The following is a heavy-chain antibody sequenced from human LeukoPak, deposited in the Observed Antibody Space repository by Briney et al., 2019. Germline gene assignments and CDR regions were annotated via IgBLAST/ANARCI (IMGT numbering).Heavy chain of an antibody. CDR2: IYYSAST. D-gene: IGHD6-19*01. CDR1: GGSISSYY. CDR3: ASGTSSGWYGFDS. V-gene: IGHV4-59*01. J-gene: IGHJ4*02. Sequence: SETLSLTCTVSGGSISSYYWSWIRQPPGKGLEWIGYIYYSASTNYNPSLKSRVSISVDTSKNQFSLKLSSVTAADTAVYYCASGTSSGWYGFDSWGQGTLVTVSS.